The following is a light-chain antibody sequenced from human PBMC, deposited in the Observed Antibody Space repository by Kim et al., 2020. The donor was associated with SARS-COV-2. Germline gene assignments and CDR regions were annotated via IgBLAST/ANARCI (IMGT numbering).Light chain of an antibody. CDR2: YDS. Sequence: SYELTQPPSVSVAPGKTARITCGGNNIGSKSVHWYQQKPGQAPVLVIYYDSDRPSGIPERSSGSNSGNTATLTISRVEAGDEADYYCQVWDSGVVFG. J-gene: IGLJ2*01. CDR1: NIGSKS. V-gene: IGLV3-21*04. CDR3: QVWDSGVV.